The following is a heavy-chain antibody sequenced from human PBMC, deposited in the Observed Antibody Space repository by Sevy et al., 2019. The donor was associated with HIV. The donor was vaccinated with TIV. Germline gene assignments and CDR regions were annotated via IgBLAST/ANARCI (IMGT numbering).Heavy chain of an antibody. J-gene: IGHJ4*02. CDR3: ATDRISDWFFDS. CDR1: GFTFTDYV. CDR2: IGCSGGST. D-gene: IGHD3-9*01. V-gene: IGHV3-23*01. Sequence: GGSLRLSCTASGFTFTDYVMNWVRQAPGRGLEWVSSIGCSGGSTHYADSVKGRFTISRDNSKNTLYLQMNSLRAEDTAVYYCATDRISDWFFDSWGQGTLVTVSS.